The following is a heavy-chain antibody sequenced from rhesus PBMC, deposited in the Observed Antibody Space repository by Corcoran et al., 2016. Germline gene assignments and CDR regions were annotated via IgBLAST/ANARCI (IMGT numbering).Heavy chain of an antibody. CDR2: FYGSSTST. D-gene: IGHD6S26*01. J-gene: IGHJ4*01. CDR3: ARGSSDWSVDY. V-gene: IGHV4S10*01. Sequence: QVQLQESGPGVVKPSETLSLTCAVSGGSISDSYRWSWIPQPPGKGLEWIGYFYGSSTSTNYNPSLKSRVTISKDTSKNQFSVKLSSVTAADTAVYYCARGSSDWSVDYWGQGVLVTVSS. CDR1: GGSISDSYR.